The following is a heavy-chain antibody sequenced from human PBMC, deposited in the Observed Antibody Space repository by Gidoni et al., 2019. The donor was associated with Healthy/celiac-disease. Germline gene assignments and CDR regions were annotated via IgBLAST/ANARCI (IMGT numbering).Heavy chain of an antibody. J-gene: IGHJ6*02. CDR3: ARESGYIVGATRYYGMDV. D-gene: IGHD1-26*01. CDR1: GYTFTSYA. V-gene: IGHV1-8*01. CDR2: MNPNSGNT. Sequence: QVQLVQSGAEVKKPGASVKVSCKASGYTFTSYAINWVRPATGQGLEWMGWMNPNSGNTGYAQKFQGRVTMTRNTSIRTAYMELSSLRSEDTAVYYCARESGYIVGATRYYGMDVWGQGTTVTVSS.